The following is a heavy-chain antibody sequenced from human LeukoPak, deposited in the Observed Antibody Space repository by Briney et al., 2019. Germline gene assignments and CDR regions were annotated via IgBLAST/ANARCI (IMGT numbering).Heavy chain of an antibody. CDR3: ARLYYDSSGYYQICYFDY. V-gene: IGHV4-39*01. J-gene: IGHJ4*02. D-gene: IGHD3-22*01. Sequence: SETLSLTCTVSGGSISSSSYYWGWIRQPPGKRLEWIGSIYYSGGTYYNPSLKSRVTISVDTSKNQFSLNLSSVTAADTAVYYCARLYYDSSGYYQICYFDYWGQGTLVTVSS. CDR2: IYYSGGT. CDR1: GGSISSSSYY.